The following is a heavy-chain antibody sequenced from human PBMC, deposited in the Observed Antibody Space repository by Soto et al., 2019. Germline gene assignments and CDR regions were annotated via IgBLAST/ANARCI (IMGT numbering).Heavy chain of an antibody. V-gene: IGHV1-3*01. J-gene: IGHJ4*02. CDR3: ARGSSIFRAGDTSVNFFDY. D-gene: IGHD2-21*01. Sequence: VQLVQSEAEVKKPGASVKVSCKASGYTLSSYVIHWLRQAPGQRLEWMGCINGVNGDTMYAQNVQVRVTMTRGTSANTAYMEVSSLESKDTAVYYCARGSSIFRAGDTSVNFFDYWGQGTLVTVSS. CDR1: GYTLSSYV. CDR2: INGVNGDT.